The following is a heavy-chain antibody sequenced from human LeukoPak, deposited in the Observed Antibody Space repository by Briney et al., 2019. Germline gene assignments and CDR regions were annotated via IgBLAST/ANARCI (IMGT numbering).Heavy chain of an antibody. J-gene: IGHJ4*02. CDR2: IYPGDSDP. V-gene: IGHV5-51*01. D-gene: IGHD3-16*01. Sequence: GESLKISCEGSGYNFTNYWIAWVRQMPGKGLEWMGSIYPGDSDPRYSPSFQGQVTISVDKSISTAYLQWTSLKASDIAMYYCARHETGEAFDYWGQGILVTVSS. CDR3: ARHETGEAFDY. CDR1: GYNFTNYW.